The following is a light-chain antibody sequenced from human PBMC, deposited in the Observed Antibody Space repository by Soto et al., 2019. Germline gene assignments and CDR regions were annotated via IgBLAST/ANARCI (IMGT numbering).Light chain of an antibody. CDR1: SSDVGGYHY. CDR2: DVN. Sequence: QSVLTQPRSVSGSPGQSVTLSCTGTSSDVGGYHYVSWYQHHPGKAPKIIIYDVNKRPSGVPDRFSVSKSGNAASLTISGLQTEDEADYYCCSYAGSYTVVFGGGSKLTVL. CDR3: CSYAGSYTVV. J-gene: IGLJ2*01. V-gene: IGLV2-11*01.